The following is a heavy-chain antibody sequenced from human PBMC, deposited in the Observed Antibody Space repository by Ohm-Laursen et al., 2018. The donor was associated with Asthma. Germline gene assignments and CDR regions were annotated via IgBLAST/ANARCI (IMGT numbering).Heavy chain of an antibody. V-gene: IGHV3-11*04. J-gene: IGHJ4*02. D-gene: IGHD5-24*01. CDR1: GFTFSDYY. CDR3: ATMAPGDY. Sequence: SLRLSCTASGFTFSDYYMSFIRQAPGKGLEWVSYIGNSGSAIYYADSVKGRFTISRDNAKNSLYLQMNSLRAEDTAVYYCATMAPGDYWGQGTLVTVSS. CDR2: IGNSGSAI.